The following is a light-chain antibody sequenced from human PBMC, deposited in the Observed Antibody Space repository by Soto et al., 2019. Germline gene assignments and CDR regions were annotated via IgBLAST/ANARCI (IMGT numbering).Light chain of an antibody. CDR2: GSS. V-gene: IGKV3-15*01. J-gene: IGKJ5*01. Sequence: EIVLTQSPVTLSVSPGERATLSCRASQSVSTNLAWYQQKLGQAPRLLIYGSSSRATGVPTRFSGSGSGTEFTLTINSLQSEDSGIYYCLQDNNWPLSTYGQGTRLEIK. CDR1: QSVSTN. CDR3: LQDNNWPLST.